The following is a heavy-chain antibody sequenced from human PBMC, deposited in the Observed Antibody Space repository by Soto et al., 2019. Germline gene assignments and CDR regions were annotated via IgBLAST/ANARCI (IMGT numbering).Heavy chain of an antibody. V-gene: IGHV1-69*06. CDR3: ARVKNIVLMTSYYGMDV. CDR2: IIPIFGTA. D-gene: IGHD2-8*01. CDR1: GGTFSRYA. J-gene: IGHJ6*02. Sequence: SVKVSCKASGGTFSRYAISWVRQAPGQGLEWMGGIIPIFGTANYAQKFQGRVTITADKSTSTAYMDLSSLRSEDTAVYYCARVKNIVLMTSYYGMDVWGQGTTVTVSS.